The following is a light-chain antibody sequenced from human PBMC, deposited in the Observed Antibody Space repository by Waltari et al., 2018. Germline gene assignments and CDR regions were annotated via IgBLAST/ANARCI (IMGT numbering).Light chain of an antibody. CDR1: SSDVPRYTS. CDR3: TSYAGSHNWV. Sequence: QSALPQPPSPSASPGHSLTISCTCTSSDVPRYTSVSWYQHPPGKAPKLMISEVSKRPSGVPDRFSGSKSGNTASLTVSGLQADDEADYYCTSYAGSHNWVFGGGTKLTVL. CDR2: EVS. V-gene: IGLV2-8*01. J-gene: IGLJ2*01.